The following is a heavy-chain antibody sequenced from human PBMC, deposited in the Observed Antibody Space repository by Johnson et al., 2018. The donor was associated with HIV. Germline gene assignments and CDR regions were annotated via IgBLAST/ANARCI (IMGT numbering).Heavy chain of an antibody. CDR2: IYAGGCS. CDR1: GFSVSSNY. Sequence: VQLVESGGGLVKPGGSLRLSCAASGFSVSSNYMRWVRQGPGKGLEWVSVIYAGGCSYYADSVEGRFTISRDNFKNTLYPQMKILRAEDPAVYDCARGRGYSSSNDAFDIWGQGTMVTVSS. D-gene: IGHD6-13*01. CDR3: ARGRGYSSSNDAFDI. V-gene: IGHV3-66*02. J-gene: IGHJ3*02.